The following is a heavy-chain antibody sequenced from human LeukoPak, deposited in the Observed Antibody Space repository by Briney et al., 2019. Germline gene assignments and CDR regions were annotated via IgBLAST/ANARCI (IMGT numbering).Heavy chain of an antibody. CDR3: ARDYCSSTSCLGGY. D-gene: IGHD2-2*01. CDR1: GFTFSSYS. CDR2: ITSSSSYI. Sequence: GGSLRLSCAASGFTFSSYSMNWVRQAPGKGLEWVSSITSSSSYIYYADSVKGRFTISRDNAKNSLYLQMNSLRAEDTAVYYCARDYCSSTSCLGGYWGQGTLVTVSS. V-gene: IGHV3-21*01. J-gene: IGHJ4*02.